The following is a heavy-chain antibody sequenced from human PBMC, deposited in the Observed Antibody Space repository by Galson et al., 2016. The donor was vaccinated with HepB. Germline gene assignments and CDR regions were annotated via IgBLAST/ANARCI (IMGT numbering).Heavy chain of an antibody. V-gene: IGHV1-69*06. CDR3: ARAGSSSWLYYYYYMDV. CDR2: IIPIFGTA. D-gene: IGHD6-13*01. CDR1: GGTFSSYA. J-gene: IGHJ6*03. Sequence: SVKVSCKASGGTFSSYAISWVRQAPGQGLEWMEGIIPIFGTANYAQKFQGRVTITADKSTSTAYMELSSLRSEDTAVYYCARAGSSSWLYYYYYMDVWGKGTTVTVSS.